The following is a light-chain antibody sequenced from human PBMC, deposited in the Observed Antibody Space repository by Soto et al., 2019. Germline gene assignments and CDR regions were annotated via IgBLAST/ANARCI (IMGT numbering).Light chain of an antibody. CDR3: QQYGGSPFT. V-gene: IGKV3-20*01. Sequence: EIVLSQSRGTLSFSPGQRATLSCRASQSVSSNYLAWYQQKAGQAPRLLIYGASSRATGIPDRFSGSGSGTDFTLTISRLEPEDFAVYYCQQYGGSPFTFGPGTKVDLK. CDR1: QSVSSNY. CDR2: GAS. J-gene: IGKJ3*01.